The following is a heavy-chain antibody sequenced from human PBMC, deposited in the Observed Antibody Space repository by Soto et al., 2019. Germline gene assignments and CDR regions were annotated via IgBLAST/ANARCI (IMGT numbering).Heavy chain of an antibody. CDR1: GYTFTAYY. V-gene: IGHV1-2*02. Sequence: QVQLVQSGAEVKEPGDSVRVSCEASGYTFTAYYIHWVRQAPGQGLEWMGWINPKFGDTTYAQDFKGRVSMTRDMSSSSVYMSLSRLTSDDTAIYYCARNLDYYYGPGSGNGNGFCGQGTTV. D-gene: IGHD3-10*01. CDR3: ARNLDYYYGPGSGNGNGF. J-gene: IGHJ6*02. CDR2: INPKFGDT.